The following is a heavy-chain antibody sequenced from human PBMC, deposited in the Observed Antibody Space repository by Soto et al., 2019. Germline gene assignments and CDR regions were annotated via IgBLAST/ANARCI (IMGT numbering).Heavy chain of an antibody. D-gene: IGHD3-10*01. CDR3: ARSWEGGSGSYYAY. J-gene: IGHJ4*02. CDR1: GGSISSGGYY. V-gene: IGHV4-31*03. Sequence: SLTCTVSGGSISSGGYYWSWIRQHPGKGLEWIGYIYYSGSTYYNPSLKSRVTISVDTSKNQFSLKLSPVTAADTAVYYCARSWEGGSGSYYAYWGQGTLVTVSS. CDR2: IYYSGST.